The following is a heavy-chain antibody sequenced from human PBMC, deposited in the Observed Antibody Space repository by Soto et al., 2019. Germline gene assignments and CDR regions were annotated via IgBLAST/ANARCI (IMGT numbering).Heavy chain of an antibody. CDR2: ISGSGGST. Sequence: HPGGSLRLSCSASGFTFSSYAMSWVRQAPGKGLEWVSAISGSGGSTYYADSVKGRFTISRDNSKNTLYLQMNSLRAEDTAVYYCAKDLGRYGGKLCFDYWGQGTLVTVSS. J-gene: IGHJ4*02. CDR3: AKDLGRYGGKLCFDY. V-gene: IGHV3-23*01. D-gene: IGHD2-15*01. CDR1: GFTFSSYA.